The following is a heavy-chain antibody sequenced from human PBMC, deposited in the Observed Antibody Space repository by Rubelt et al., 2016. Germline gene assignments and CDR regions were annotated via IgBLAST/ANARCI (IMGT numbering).Heavy chain of an antibody. Sequence: GFSVSSYYINWVRQAPGEGLEWVSAISGSGDYTYYADSVKGRFTISRDNAKNTIYLQMSSLRAEDTAIYYCAKCRGTNSVTGFDPWGQGTLVTVSS. J-gene: IGHJ5*02. CDR3: AKCRGTNSVTGFDP. V-gene: IGHV3-23*01. CDR2: ISGSGDYT. CDR1: GFSVSSYY. D-gene: IGHD4/OR15-4a*01.